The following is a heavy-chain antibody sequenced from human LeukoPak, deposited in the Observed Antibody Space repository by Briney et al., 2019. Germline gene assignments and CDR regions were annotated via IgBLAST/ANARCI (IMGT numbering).Heavy chain of an antibody. Sequence: SETLSLTCTVSGGSINSYHWSWIRQPPGKGLEWMGYIYYSGSTKYNPSLKSRVTISVDTSKNQFSLKLSSVTAADTAVYYCARRAGSYLYYFDYWGQGTLVTVSS. V-gene: IGHV4-59*08. CDR2: IYYSGST. D-gene: IGHD1-26*01. CDR1: GGSINSYH. J-gene: IGHJ4*02. CDR3: ARRAGSYLYYFDY.